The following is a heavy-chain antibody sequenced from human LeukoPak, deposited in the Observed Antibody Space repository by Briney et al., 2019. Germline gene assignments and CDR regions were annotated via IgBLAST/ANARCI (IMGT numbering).Heavy chain of an antibody. Sequence: GSLRLSCVASGFILRSYWMSWVRQAPGKGLEWIGYIYYSGSSNYNPSLKSRVTISVDMSKNQFSLKLSSVTAADTAIYYCARDQGGSSYRHAFDIWGQGTMVTVSS. V-gene: IGHV4-59*01. D-gene: IGHD1-26*01. CDR1: GFILRSYW. CDR2: IYYSGSS. CDR3: ARDQGGSSYRHAFDI. J-gene: IGHJ3*02.